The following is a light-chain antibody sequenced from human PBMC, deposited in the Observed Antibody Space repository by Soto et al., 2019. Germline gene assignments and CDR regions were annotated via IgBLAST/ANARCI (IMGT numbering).Light chain of an antibody. CDR1: VSINNY. V-gene: IGKV3-11*01. Sequence: EVVLTQSPATLSLSPGERATLSCRASVSINNYLAWYQQKPGQAPRLLIYDASNRATGIPARFSGSGSGTDFTLTISSLEPEDFGVYYCQQRSIWRTFGGGTKVEIK. CDR2: DAS. CDR3: QQRSIWRT. J-gene: IGKJ4*01.